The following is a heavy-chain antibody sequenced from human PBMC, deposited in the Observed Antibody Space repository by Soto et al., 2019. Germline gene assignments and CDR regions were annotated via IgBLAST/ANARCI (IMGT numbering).Heavy chain of an antibody. CDR1: GFTFSSYS. CDR3: ARGSITGDYDGMDF. CDR2: ISSSSSYI. Sequence: EVQLVESGGGLVKPGGSLRLSCAASGFTFSSYSMNWVRQAPGKGLEWVSSISSSSSYIYYADSVKGRFTISRDNAKNSLYLQMNSLRAEDTAVYYCARGSITGDYDGMDFWGQGTTVTVSS. J-gene: IGHJ6*02. D-gene: IGHD3-10*01. V-gene: IGHV3-21*01.